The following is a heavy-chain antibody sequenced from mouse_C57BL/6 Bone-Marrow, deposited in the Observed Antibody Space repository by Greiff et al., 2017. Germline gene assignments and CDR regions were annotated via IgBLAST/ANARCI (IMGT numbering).Heavy chain of an antibody. CDR3: AVDFFDY. CDR1: GYTFTSYW. Sequence: VQLQQPGAELVMPGASVKLSCKASGYTFTSYWMHWVKQRPGQDLEWIGEIDPSDSYTNYNQKFKGKSTLTVDKSSSTAYMQLSSLTSEDSAVYYCAVDFFDYWGQGTTLTVSS. V-gene: IGHV1-69*01. CDR2: IDPSDSYT. J-gene: IGHJ2*01.